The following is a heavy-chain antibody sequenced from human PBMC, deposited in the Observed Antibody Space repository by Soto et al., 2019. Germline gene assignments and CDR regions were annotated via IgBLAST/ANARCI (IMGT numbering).Heavy chain of an antibody. J-gene: IGHJ6*02. Sequence: GASVKVSCKASGYTFTGYYMHWVRQAPGQGLGWMGWINPNSGGTNYAQKFQGRVTMTRDTSISTAYMELSRLRSDDTAVYYCARDITIFGVVIPYYYYYGMDVWGQGTTVTVSS. CDR3: ARDITIFGVVIPYYYYYGMDV. CDR2: INPNSGGT. CDR1: GYTFTGYY. D-gene: IGHD3-3*01. V-gene: IGHV1-2*02.